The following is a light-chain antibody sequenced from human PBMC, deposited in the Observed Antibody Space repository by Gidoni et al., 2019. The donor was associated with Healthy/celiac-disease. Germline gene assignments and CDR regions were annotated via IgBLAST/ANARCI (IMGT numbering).Light chain of an antibody. V-gene: IGLV3-25*03. CDR3: QSADSSGVV. J-gene: IGLJ2*01. CDR1: ALPKQY. Sequence: SSELTQPPSVSVSPGQTARITCSGDALPKQYAYWYQQKPGQAPVLDIYKDSERPSGIPERFSGSSSGTTVTLTISGVQAEDEADYYCQSADSSGVVFGGGTKLTVL. CDR2: KDS.